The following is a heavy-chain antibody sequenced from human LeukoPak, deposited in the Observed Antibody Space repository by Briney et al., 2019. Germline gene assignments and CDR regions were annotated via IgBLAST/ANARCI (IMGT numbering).Heavy chain of an antibody. V-gene: IGHV1-46*01. J-gene: IGHJ6*02. Sequence: ASVKVSCKASGGTFSSYAISWVRQAPGQGLEWMGIINPSGGSTSYAQKFQGRVTMTRDTSTSTVYMELSSLRSEDTAVYYCARDYYDSSGYYYYGMDVWGQGTTVTVSS. CDR3: ARDYYDSSGYYYYGMDV. D-gene: IGHD3-22*01. CDR1: GGTFSSYA. CDR2: INPSGGST.